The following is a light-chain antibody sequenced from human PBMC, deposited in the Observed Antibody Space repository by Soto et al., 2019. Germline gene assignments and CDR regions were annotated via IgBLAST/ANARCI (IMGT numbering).Light chain of an antibody. CDR2: DAS. V-gene: IGKV1-5*01. CDR3: QQYTTYPYS. Sequence: DIQMTQSPYTLSASVGDRVTITCRASQSLTNWLAWYQQKPGKAPNLLIYDASRLQSRIPSRFSGSESGTDFTLTISSLQPDDFATYYCQQYTTYPYSFGQGTKLEIK. CDR1: QSLTNW. J-gene: IGKJ2*03.